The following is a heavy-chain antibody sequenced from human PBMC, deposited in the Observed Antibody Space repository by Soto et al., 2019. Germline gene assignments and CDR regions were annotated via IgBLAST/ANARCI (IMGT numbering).Heavy chain of an antibody. D-gene: IGHD1-26*01. V-gene: IGHV3-7*05. J-gene: IGHJ4*02. CDR2: IKQDGSEK. Sequence: GGSLRLSCAASGFTFSSYWMSWVRQAPGKGLEWVANIKQDGSEKYYVDSVKGRFTISRDNAKNSLYLQMNSLRAEDTAVYYCARESYSGSYYIKVEDYWGQGTLVTVSS. CDR3: ARESYSGSYYIKVEDY. CDR1: GFTFSSYW.